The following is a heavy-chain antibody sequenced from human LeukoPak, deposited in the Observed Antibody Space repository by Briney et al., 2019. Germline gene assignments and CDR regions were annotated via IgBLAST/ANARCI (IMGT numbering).Heavy chain of an antibody. J-gene: IGHJ5*01. V-gene: IGHV3-7*01. CDR1: GFSFGKYW. CDR3: ARSKVVAEAGKSWFDP. Sequence: GGSLRLSCAASGFSFGKYWMNWVRQAPGKGLEWVATISQDGSQKYLADFVKGRFTISRDNARNSLYLQMSSLRGDDTAVYYCARSKVVAEAGKSWFDPWGQGTRVTVTS. CDR2: ISQDGSQK. D-gene: IGHD6-13*01.